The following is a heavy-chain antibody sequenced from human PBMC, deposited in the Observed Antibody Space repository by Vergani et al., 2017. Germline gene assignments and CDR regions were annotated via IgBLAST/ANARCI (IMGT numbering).Heavy chain of an antibody. V-gene: IGHV3-66*02. J-gene: IGHJ4*02. D-gene: IGHD2-15*01. CDR1: GFIVSTYY. CDR2: IKSDGST. CDR3: TRSECSGSGCYGRYVDC. Sequence: EVQLVESGGGLVQPGGSLRLSCAASGFIVSTYYMSWVRQAPGKGLEWASVIKSDGSTSYADSVKGRFTISRDTSRNMLYLQMNTLRVEDTAVYYCTRSECSGSGCYGRYVDCWGQGILVTVSS.